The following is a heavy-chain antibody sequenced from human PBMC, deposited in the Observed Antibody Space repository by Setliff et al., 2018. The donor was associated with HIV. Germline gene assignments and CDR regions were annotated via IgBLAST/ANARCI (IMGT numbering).Heavy chain of an antibody. D-gene: IGHD6-13*01. CDR1: GYTFTGYY. CDR2: INPSGGST. Sequence: GASVKVSCKASGYTFTGYYIHWVRQAPGQGLEWMGRINPSGGSTSYAQKFQGRVTMTRDMSTNTVYMELSSLRSEDTAVYYCAREYSSTRRDEDDAFDIWGQGTMVTVSS. J-gene: IGHJ3*02. CDR3: AREYSSTRRDEDDAFDI. V-gene: IGHV1-46*01.